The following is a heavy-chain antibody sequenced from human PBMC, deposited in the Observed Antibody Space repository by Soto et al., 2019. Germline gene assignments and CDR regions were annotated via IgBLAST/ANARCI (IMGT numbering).Heavy chain of an antibody. J-gene: IGHJ4*02. CDR1: GGSVRRGNYY. CDR3: ARADYATGSYYPDY. Sequence: QVQLQESGPGLVKPSQTLSLTCTVSGGSVRRGNYYWSWIRQFPGKGLEWIGYISNSGRTHYNPSLMSRTTILLDTSKSQFFLELRSVTAADTALYYCARADYATGSYYPDYWGQGTLVTVSS. CDR2: ISNSGRT. V-gene: IGHV4-31*03. D-gene: IGHD3-10*01.